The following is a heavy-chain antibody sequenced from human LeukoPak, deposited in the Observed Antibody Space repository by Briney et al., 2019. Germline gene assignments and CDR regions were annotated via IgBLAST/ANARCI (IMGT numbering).Heavy chain of an antibody. D-gene: IGHD6-13*01. CDR2: IYYTGST. Sequence: SETLSLTCTVSGGSISSSSYYWGWIRQPPGKGLEWIGSIYYTGSTYNNPSLKSRVTISVDTSKNQFSLKLSSVTAADTAVYYCARDRGSAAAGTWYYAMDVWGQGTTVTVSS. CDR1: GGSISSSSYY. J-gene: IGHJ6*02. CDR3: ARDRGSAAAGTWYYAMDV. V-gene: IGHV4-39*02.